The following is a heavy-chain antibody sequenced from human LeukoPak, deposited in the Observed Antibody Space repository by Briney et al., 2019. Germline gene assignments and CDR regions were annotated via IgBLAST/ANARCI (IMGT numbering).Heavy chain of an antibody. Sequence: SETQSLTCTVSGGSISNYYWSWIRQPAGKGLEWIGRIHISGGTNYNPSLKSRVTMSIDTSKNQISLKLSSVTAADTAVYYCARKSATGQLDYWGQGTLVTVSS. CDR3: ARKSATGQLDY. CDR1: GGSISNYY. V-gene: IGHV4-4*07. D-gene: IGHD7-27*01. J-gene: IGHJ4*02. CDR2: IHISGGT.